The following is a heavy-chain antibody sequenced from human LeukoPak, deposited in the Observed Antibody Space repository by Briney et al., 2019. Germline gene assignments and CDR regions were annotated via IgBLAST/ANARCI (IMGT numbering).Heavy chain of an antibody. CDR3: ARDIWNYDYYYYYMDV. Sequence: GGSLRLSCAASGFTFSSYWMSWVRQAPGKGLEWVANIKQDGSEKYYVDSVKGRFTISRDNAKNSLYLQMNSLRAEDTAVYYCARDIWNYDYYYYYMDVWGKGTTVTVSS. J-gene: IGHJ6*03. D-gene: IGHD1-7*01. V-gene: IGHV3-7*01. CDR2: IKQDGSEK. CDR1: GFTFSSYW.